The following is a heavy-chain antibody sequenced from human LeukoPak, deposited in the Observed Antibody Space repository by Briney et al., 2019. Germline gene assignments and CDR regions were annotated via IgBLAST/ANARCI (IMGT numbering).Heavy chain of an antibody. Sequence: PGGSLRLSCAASGFTFSSYSMNWVRQAPGKGLEWVSYISSSSSTIYYADSVKGRFTISRDNAKNSLYLQMNSLRAEDTAVYYCARAPSSRIAAAEGAFDIWGQGTMVTVSS. V-gene: IGHV3-48*04. CDR3: ARAPSSRIAAAEGAFDI. CDR2: ISSSSSTI. J-gene: IGHJ3*02. D-gene: IGHD6-13*01. CDR1: GFTFSSYS.